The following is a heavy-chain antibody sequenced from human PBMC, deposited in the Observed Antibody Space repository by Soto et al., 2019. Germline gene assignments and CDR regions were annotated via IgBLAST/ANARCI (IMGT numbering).Heavy chain of an antibody. Sequence: GSLRLSCAAPGFTFSSYAMHWVRQAPGKGLEYVSAISSNGGSTYYANSVKGRFTISRDNSKNTLYLQMGSLRAEDMAVYYCARGYCSGGSCLEFLYYYYYMDVWGKGTTVTVSS. D-gene: IGHD2-15*01. CDR2: ISSNGGST. V-gene: IGHV3-64*01. CDR1: GFTFSSYA. J-gene: IGHJ6*03. CDR3: ARGYCSGGSCLEFLYYYYYMDV.